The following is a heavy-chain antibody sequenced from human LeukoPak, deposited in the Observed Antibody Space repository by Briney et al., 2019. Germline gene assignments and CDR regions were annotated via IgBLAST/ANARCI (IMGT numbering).Heavy chain of an antibody. V-gene: IGHV1-8*03. J-gene: IGHJ5*02. CDR3: ASAVVYCSSTSCYTDWFDP. CDR2: MNPNSGNT. CDR1: GYTFTSYD. Sequence: ASVKVSCKASGYTFTSYDINWVRQATGQGLEWMGWMNPNSGNTGYAQKFQGRVTITRNTSISTAYMELSSLRSEDTAVYYCASAVVYCSSTSCYTDWFDPWGQGTLVTVSS. D-gene: IGHD2-2*02.